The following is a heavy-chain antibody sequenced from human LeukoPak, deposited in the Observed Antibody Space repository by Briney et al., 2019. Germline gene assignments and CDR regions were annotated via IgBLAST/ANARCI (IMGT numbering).Heavy chain of an antibody. V-gene: IGHV4-4*07. Sequence: SETLSLTCTVSGGSISSYYWSWIRQPAGKGLEWIGRIYTSGSTNYNPSLKSRVTISVDKSKNQFSLKPSSVTAADTAVYYCARAQDEYSSSRLWGQGTLVTVSS. CDR1: GGSISSYY. J-gene: IGHJ4*02. D-gene: IGHD6-13*01. CDR2: IYTSGST. CDR3: ARAQDEYSSSRL.